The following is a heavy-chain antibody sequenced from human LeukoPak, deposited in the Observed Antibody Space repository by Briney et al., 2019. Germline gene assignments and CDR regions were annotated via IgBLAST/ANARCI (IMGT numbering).Heavy chain of an antibody. J-gene: IGHJ4*02. D-gene: IGHD5-12*01. V-gene: IGHV3-30*18. CDR1: GFTFRNYR. Sequence: GGSLRLSCAASGFTFRNYRMHWGRQAPGKGLEWVAVISIDGSEKYYADSVKGRFTISRDNSKNTLYLQMNSLRGDDTAVYYCANPQGRSYDYLDYWGQGTLVTVSS. CDR2: ISIDGSEK. CDR3: ANPQGRSYDYLDY.